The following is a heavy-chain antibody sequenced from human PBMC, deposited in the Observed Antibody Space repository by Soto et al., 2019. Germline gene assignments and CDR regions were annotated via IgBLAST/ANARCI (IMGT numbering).Heavy chain of an antibody. CDR3: AKDMSRVSTPGPLQH. CDR2: ISWNSGSI. Sequence: EVQLVESGGGLVQPGRSLRLSCAASGFTFDDYAMHWVRQAPGKGLEWVSGISWNSGSIGYADSVKGRFTISRDNAKNSLYLQMNSLRAEDTALYYCAKDMSRVSTPGPLQHWGQGTLVTVSS. J-gene: IGHJ1*01. V-gene: IGHV3-9*01. D-gene: IGHD6-6*01. CDR1: GFTFDDYA.